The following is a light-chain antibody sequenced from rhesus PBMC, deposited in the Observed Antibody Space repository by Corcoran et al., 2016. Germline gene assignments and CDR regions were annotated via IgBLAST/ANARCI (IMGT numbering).Light chain of an antibody. CDR1: QGISTW. Sequence: DIQMTQSPSSLSASVGDRVTITCRARQGISTWLAWYQQNPGKAPKLLIYRASNLETGVPSRFSGSGSGTDFTLTISSLQPEDIATYYCQQHDNSPLTFGGGTKVEIK. J-gene: IGKJ4*01. V-gene: IGKV1-69*01. CDR3: QQHDNSPLT. CDR2: RAS.